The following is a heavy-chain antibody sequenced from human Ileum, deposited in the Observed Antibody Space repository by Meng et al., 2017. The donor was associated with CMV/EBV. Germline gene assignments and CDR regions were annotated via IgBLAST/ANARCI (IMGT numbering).Heavy chain of an antibody. J-gene: IGHJ4*02. V-gene: IGHV4-59*01. CDR1: GGSINNYY. CDR3: TRDLGTSSSGV. CDR2: VYYTGRT. D-gene: IGHD6-6*01. Sequence: QGQLRGPGPGLVKPSGALSLTCTAAGGSINNYYWSWIRQPPGKGLEWIGYVYYTGRTEYNPSLKSRISISVDTSKNQFSLKLNSVTTADTAMYYCTRDLGTSSSGVWGQGTLVTVSS.